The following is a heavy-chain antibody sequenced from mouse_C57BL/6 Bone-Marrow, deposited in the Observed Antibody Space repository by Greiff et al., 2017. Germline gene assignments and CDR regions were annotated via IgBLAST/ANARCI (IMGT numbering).Heavy chain of an antibody. V-gene: IGHV1-69*01. D-gene: IGHD1-1*01. Sequence: QVQLQQPGAELVMPEASVKLSCKASGYTFTSYWMHWVKQRPGQGLEWIGEIDPSDSYTNYNQKFKGKSTLTVDKSSSTAYMHLSSLTSEDSAGYYCARQGLTPVVAVYYYAMDYWGQGTSVTVSS. CDR1: GYTFTSYW. CDR2: IDPSDSYT. J-gene: IGHJ4*01. CDR3: ARQGLTPVVAVYYYAMDY.